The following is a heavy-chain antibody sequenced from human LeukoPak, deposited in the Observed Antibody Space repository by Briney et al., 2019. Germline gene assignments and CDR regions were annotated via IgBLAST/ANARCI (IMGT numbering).Heavy chain of an antibody. V-gene: IGHV3-33*08. J-gene: IGHJ4*02. D-gene: IGHD3-9*01. Sequence: PGGSLRLSCAASGFTFSNHWMHWVRQAPGKGLEWVAVIWYDGSNKYYADSVKGRFTISRDNSKNTLYLQMDSLRAEDTAVYYCARARITIPPVGYFDYWGQGTLVTVSS. CDR1: GFTFSNHW. CDR2: IWYDGSNK. CDR3: ARARITIPPVGYFDY.